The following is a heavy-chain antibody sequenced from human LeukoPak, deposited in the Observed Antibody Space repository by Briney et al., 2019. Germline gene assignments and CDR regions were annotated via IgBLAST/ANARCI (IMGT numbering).Heavy chain of an antibody. D-gene: IGHD5-18*01. V-gene: IGHV4-4*07. CDR3: AREGGVDTARGFDY. CDR2: MFTSGST. Sequence: SETLSLTCSVSGASISSYWSWIRQPAGKGLEWIGRMFTSGSTNYNPSLKSRVTMSVDTSKNQFSLKLSSVTAADTAVYYCAREGGVDTARGFDYWGQGTLVTVSS. CDR1: GASISSY. J-gene: IGHJ4*02.